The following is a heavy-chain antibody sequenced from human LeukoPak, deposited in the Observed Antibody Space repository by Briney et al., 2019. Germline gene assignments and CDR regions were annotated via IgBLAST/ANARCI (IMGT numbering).Heavy chain of an antibody. V-gene: IGHV1-69*05. Sequence: SVKVSCKASADSFNNYAFNWVRQAPGQGPEWMGGSIPLFGTVKAAQKFQGRFTITTDESTSTAYVELSSLTSEDTAVYYCARGGRPLGYFYMDVWGKGTTVTVS. J-gene: IGHJ6*03. CDR1: ADSFNNYA. CDR3: ARGGRPLGYFYMDV. CDR2: SIPLFGTV.